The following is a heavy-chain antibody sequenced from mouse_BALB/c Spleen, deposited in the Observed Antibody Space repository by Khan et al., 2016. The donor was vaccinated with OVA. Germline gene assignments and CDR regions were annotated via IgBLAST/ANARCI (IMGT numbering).Heavy chain of an antibody. J-gene: IGHJ1*01. CDR1: GFPFSTYA. CDR3: AGSPITAVVATSDWFCDV. Sequence: EVQLLESGGGLVKSGGSLKLSCAASGFPFSTYAMSWVRQTPEKRLEWVATISTGDTFTYYPDSVKGRFTLSRDTAKNTLYLQMSSLRSEDTAMYYCAGSPITAVVATSDWFCDVWGAGTTVTVST. V-gene: IGHV5-9-3*01. CDR2: ISTGDTFT. D-gene: IGHD1-1*01.